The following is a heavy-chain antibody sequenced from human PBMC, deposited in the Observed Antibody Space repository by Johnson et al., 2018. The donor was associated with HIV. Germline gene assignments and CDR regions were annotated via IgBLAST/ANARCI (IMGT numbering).Heavy chain of an antibody. Sequence: VQLVESGGGLVQPGGSLRLSCVASGFSFRSYWMTWVRQAPGKGLEWVANIKQDGCEKYYVDSVKGRFTISRDNSKNTLYLQMGSLRAEDMAVYYCARSRGPMRKDAFDIWGQGTKVTVSS. CDR3: ARSRGPMRKDAFDI. CDR1: GFSFRSYW. V-gene: IGHV3-7*02. D-gene: IGHD3-10*01. CDR2: IKQDGCEK. J-gene: IGHJ3*02.